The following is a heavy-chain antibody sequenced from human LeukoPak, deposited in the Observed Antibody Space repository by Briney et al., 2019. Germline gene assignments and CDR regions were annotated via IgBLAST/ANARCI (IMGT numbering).Heavy chain of an antibody. D-gene: IGHD6-13*01. CDR2: AYSGGYT. CDR3: ARAPSTVRSWFYFDY. V-gene: IGHV3-66*01. CDR1: GVTVSSSS. Sequence: PGGALRLSCAASGVTVSSSSTSWVRQAPGKGLECVSAAYSGGYTNYADSVKGRFTISGDNSKNTLYLQMSSLRAGDTAVYYCARAPSTVRSWFYFDYWGQGTLVTVSS. J-gene: IGHJ4*02.